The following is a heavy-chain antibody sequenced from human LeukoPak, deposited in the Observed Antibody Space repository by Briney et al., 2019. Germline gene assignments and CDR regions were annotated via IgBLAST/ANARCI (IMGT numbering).Heavy chain of an antibody. Sequence: GGSLTLSCSVSGFTFSSYAMSWVRQAAARGLEWVAVMWYYGRNKYYADSVKGRFTISRGDSKNTLYLQMNRLSAKDTAMYYCARGLPPVMKYYFDYWGQGSLVTVSS. CDR3: ARGLPPVMKYYFDY. V-gene: IGHV3-33*08. CDR2: MWYYGRNK. J-gene: IGHJ4*02. D-gene: IGHD4-11*01. CDR1: GFTFSSYA.